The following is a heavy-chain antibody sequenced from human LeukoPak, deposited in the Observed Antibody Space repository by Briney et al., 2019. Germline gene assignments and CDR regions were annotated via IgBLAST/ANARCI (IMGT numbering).Heavy chain of an antibody. CDR3: ARRAYFDY. Sequence: PSETLSLTCTVSGGSLSGYYWSWIRQPPGKGLEWIGFINDSGSTKCNPSLKSQVTISVDTSKNQFSLKVNSVTAADTAVYYCARRAYFDYWGQGTLVTVSS. CDR2: INDSGST. V-gene: IGHV4-59*01. J-gene: IGHJ4*02. CDR1: GGSLSGYY.